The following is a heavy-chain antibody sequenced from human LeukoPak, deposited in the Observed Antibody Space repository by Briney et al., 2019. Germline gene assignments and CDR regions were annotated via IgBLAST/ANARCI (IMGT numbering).Heavy chain of an antibody. Sequence: GESLKISCKGSGYSFTSYWIGWVRPLPGKGLEWMGIIYPGHSDTRYSPSFQGQVTISVDKSISTAYLQWSSLKASDTAMYYCASRDYYGMDVWGQGTTVTVSS. D-gene: IGHD5-24*01. CDR3: ASRDYYGMDV. V-gene: IGHV5-51*01. CDR2: IYPGHSDT. J-gene: IGHJ6*02. CDR1: GYSFTSYW.